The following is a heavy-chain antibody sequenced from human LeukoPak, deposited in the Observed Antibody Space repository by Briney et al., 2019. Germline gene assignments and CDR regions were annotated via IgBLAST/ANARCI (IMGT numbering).Heavy chain of an antibody. CDR1: GGSISGYY. CDR2: IYARGST. J-gene: IGHJ6*02. D-gene: IGHD2-2*01. V-gene: IGHV4-4*07. Sequence: SETLSLTCTVSGGSISGYYWSWIRQPAGKGPEWIGRIYARGSTNYNPSLNSRVTMSVDTSKNQFSLELNSVTAADTAVYYCARECFSSICPYNNMDVWGQGTTVTVSS. CDR3: ARECFSSICPYNNMDV.